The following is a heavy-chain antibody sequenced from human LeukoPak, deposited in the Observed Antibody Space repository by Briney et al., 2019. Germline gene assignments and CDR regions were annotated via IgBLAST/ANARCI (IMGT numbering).Heavy chain of an antibody. CDR3: ARWGQYCSSTSCSSLMRGDF. J-gene: IGHJ4*02. Sequence: GGSLRLSCAASGFTVSSNYMSWVRQAPGKRLEWVSVIYSGGSTYYADSVKGRFTISRDNSKNTLYLQMNSLRAEDTAVYYCARWGQYCSSTSCSSLMRGDFWGQGTLVSVSS. D-gene: IGHD2-2*01. CDR2: IYSGGST. CDR1: GFTVSSNY. V-gene: IGHV3-53*01.